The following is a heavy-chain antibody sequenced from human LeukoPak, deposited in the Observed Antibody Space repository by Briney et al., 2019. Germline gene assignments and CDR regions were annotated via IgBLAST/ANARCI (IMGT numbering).Heavy chain of an antibody. D-gene: IGHD6-19*01. CDR1: EYSFTSYW. CDR3: ESRRGYSSGWYDAFDI. Sequence: GESLKISGKGSEYSFTSYWIGWVRQMPGKGLEWMGIIYPGYSNTRYSPSFQGKVTISADKSISTAYLQWSSLTASDTAMYYCESRRGYSSGWYDAFDIWGQGTMVTVSS. V-gene: IGHV5-51*01. J-gene: IGHJ3*02. CDR2: IYPGYSNT.